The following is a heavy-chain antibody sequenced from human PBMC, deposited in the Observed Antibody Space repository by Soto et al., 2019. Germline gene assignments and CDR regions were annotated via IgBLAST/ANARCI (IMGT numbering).Heavy chain of an antibody. CDR1: GYTFTSYY. V-gene: IGHV1-46*01. J-gene: IGHJ6*02. CDR3: ARKSKQWLAPGGYYYGMDV. Sequence: ASVKVSCKASGYTFTSYYMHWVRQAPGQGLEWMGIINPSGGSTSYAQKFQGRVTMTRDTSTSTVYMELSSLRSEDTAVYYCARKSKQWLAPGGYYYGMDVWGQGTTVTVSS. CDR2: INPSGGST. D-gene: IGHD6-19*01.